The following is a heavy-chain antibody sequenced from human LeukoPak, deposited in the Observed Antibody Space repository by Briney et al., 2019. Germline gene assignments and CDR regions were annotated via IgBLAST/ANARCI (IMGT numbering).Heavy chain of an antibody. CDR1: GITFSSFW. CDR2: IKQDGSEK. V-gene: IGHV3-7*01. J-gene: IGHJ4*02. D-gene: IGHD3-9*01. CDR3: SRDGDGILEPPYEY. Sequence: PGGSLRLSCVASGITFSSFWMSWVRQAPGKGLEWVANIKQDGSEKHYTDSVKGRFTVSRGNARNSLYLQMNSVRVEDTAVYYCSRDGDGILEPPYEYWGQGTLVTVPS.